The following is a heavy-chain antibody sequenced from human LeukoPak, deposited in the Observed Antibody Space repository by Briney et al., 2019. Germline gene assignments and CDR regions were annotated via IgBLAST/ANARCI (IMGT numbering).Heavy chain of an antibody. CDR2: ISYDGSNK. V-gene: IGHV3-30*03. D-gene: IGHD2-2*01. CDR3: ARDAGSDIVVVPAADNWFDP. J-gene: IGHJ5*02. Sequence: PGRSLRLSCAASGFTFSRYDMHWVRQAPGKGLEWVAVISYDGSNKYYADSVKGRFTISRDNSKNTLYLQMNSLRSEDTAVYYCARDAGSDIVVVPAADNWFDPWGQGTLVTVSS. CDR1: GFTFSRYD.